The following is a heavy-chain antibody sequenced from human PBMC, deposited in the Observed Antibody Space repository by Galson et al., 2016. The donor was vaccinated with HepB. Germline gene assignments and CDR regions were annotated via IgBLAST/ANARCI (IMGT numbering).Heavy chain of an antibody. V-gene: IGHV4-4*07. CDR3: AGVYSIAAAEDGWFDP. CDR2: VLPGGTT. D-gene: IGHD6-25*01. CDR1: GGSIINYY. Sequence: ETLSLTCSVSGGSIINYYWSWIRQSAGKGLEWIGRVLPGGTTNYNPSLKSRVTMSVDTSKNQFSLKLTSVTAADTAVYSCAGVYSIAAAEDGWFDPWGQGTLVTVSS. J-gene: IGHJ5*02.